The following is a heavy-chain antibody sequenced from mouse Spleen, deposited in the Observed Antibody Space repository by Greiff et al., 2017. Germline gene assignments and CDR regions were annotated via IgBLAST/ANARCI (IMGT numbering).Heavy chain of an antibody. CDR2: IRLKSDNYAT. V-gene: IGHV6-3*01. CDR3: TGVYDYLYWYFDV. J-gene: IGHJ1*03. D-gene: IGHD2-4*01. CDR1: GFTFSNYW. Sequence: EVKLQESGGGLVQPGGSMKLSCVASGFTFSNYWMNWVRQSSEKGLEWVAQIRLKSDNYATHYAESVKGRFTISRDDSKSSVYLQMNNLRAEDTGIYYCTGVYDYLYWYFDVWGTGTTVTVSS.